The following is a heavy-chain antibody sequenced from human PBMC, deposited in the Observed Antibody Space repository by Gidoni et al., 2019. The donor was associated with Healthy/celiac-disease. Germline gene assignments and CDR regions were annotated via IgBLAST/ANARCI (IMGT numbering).Heavy chain of an antibody. Sequence: QVQLQESGPGLVKPSQTLSLPCTVSGGSISSGSYYWSWIRQPAGKGLEWIGRIYTSGSTNYNPSLKSRVTISVDTSKNQFSLKLSSVTAADTAVYYCAGVGPGVWFDPWGQGTLVTVSS. V-gene: IGHV4-61*02. CDR3: AGVGPGVWFDP. CDR2: IYTSGST. D-gene: IGHD1-26*01. CDR1: GGSISSGSYY. J-gene: IGHJ5*02.